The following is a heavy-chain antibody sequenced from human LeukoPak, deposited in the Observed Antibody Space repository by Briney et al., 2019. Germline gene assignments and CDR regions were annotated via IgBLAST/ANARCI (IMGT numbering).Heavy chain of an antibody. J-gene: IGHJ4*02. V-gene: IGHV3-11*04. CDR2: ISSSGSTI. CDR1: GFTFSDYY. CDR3: ATSPVISRD. Sequence: PGGSLRLSCAASGFTFSDYYMSWIRQAPGKGLEWVSYISSSGSTIYYADSVKGRFTISRDNAKNTLYLQMNALRVEDTAVYYCATSPVISRDWGQGTLVTVSS. D-gene: IGHD2-21*01.